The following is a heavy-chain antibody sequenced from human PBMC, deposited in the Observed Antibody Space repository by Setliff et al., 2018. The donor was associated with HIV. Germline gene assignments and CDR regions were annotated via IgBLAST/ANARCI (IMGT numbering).Heavy chain of an antibody. CDR3: ARDTAELLGLYYYYGMDV. V-gene: IGHV3-21*01. CDR1: GFTFSSYS. D-gene: IGHD1-26*01. CDR2: ISSGSSYI. Sequence: GESLKISCAASGFTFSSYSMNWVRQAPGKGLEWVSSISSGSSYIYYADSVKGRFTISRDNAKNSLYLQMNSLRAGDTAVYYCARDTAELLGLYYYYGMDVWGQGTTVTVSS. J-gene: IGHJ6*02.